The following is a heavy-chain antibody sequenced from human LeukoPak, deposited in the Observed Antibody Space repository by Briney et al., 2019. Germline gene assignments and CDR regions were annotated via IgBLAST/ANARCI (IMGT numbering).Heavy chain of an antibody. Sequence: SQTVSLTCTASGGAISRGGYYWSWLRQHPGKGLEWIGYIYYSGSTYYNPSLKSRVTISVDTSKNQFSLKLSSVTAADTAVYYCARGYYDFWSGYPADAFDIWGQGTMATVSS. V-gene: IGHV4-31*03. CDR1: GGAISRGGYY. J-gene: IGHJ3*02. CDR3: ARGYYDFWSGYPADAFDI. D-gene: IGHD3-3*01. CDR2: IYYSGST.